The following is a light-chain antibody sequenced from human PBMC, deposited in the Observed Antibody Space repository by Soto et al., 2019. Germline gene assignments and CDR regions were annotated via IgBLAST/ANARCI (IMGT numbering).Light chain of an antibody. V-gene: IGLV2-14*01. CDR2: EVN. CDR1: TSDVGGYNY. J-gene: IGLJ1*01. CDR3: SSYTSRSTLV. Sequence: QFVLLHLASVPGPPGQPFTISGTGPTSDVGGYNYISWYQQHPGKAPKLIIFEVNSRPSGISSRFSGSKSGNTASLTISGLQAEDEAEYYCSSYTSRSTLVFGTGTKATVL.